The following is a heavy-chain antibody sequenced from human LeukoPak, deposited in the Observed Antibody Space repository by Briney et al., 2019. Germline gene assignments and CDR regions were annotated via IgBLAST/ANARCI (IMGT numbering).Heavy chain of an antibody. D-gene: IGHD3-9*01. CDR1: GYTFTGYY. V-gene: IGHV1-2*02. CDR3: ARVPQGDILTGYFDDAFDI. Sequence: ASVKVSCKASGYTFTGYYMHWVRQAPGQGLEWMGWINPNSGGTNYAQKFQGRVTMTRDTSISTAYMELSRLRSDDTAVYYCARVPQGDILTGYFDDAFDIWGQGTMVTVSS. J-gene: IGHJ3*02. CDR2: INPNSGGT.